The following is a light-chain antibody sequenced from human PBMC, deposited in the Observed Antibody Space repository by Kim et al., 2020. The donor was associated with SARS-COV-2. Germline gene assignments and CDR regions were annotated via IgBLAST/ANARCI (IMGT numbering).Light chain of an antibody. CDR2: DNN. Sequence: GQRVTISCSGSTSNIGNNYVSWYQQLPGAAPKLVIYDNNERPSGIPDRFSGSKSGTSATLGITGLQTGDEADYFCGTWDSSLSAGVFGGGTQLTVL. V-gene: IGLV1-51*01. CDR3: GTWDSSLSAGV. J-gene: IGLJ3*02. CDR1: TSNIGNNY.